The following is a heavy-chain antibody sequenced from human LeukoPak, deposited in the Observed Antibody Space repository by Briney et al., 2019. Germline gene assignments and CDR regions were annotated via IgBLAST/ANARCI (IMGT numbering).Heavy chain of an antibody. CDR1: GFTFDDYA. V-gene: IGHV3-9*03. CDR3: AKGLTGYETPFDY. CDR2: ISWNGDSI. J-gene: IGHJ4*02. D-gene: IGHD3-9*01. Sequence: GGSLRLSCAASGFTFDDYAMHWVRQAPGKGLEWVSGISWNGDSIGYADSVKGRFTISRDNAKNSLYLQMNSLRAEDMALYYCAKGLTGYETPFDYWGQGTLVTVSS.